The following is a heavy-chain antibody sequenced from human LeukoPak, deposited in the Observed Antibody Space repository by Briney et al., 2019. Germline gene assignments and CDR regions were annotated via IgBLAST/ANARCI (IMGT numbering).Heavy chain of an antibody. CDR3: ARLTSCSGYENDDAFDI. CDR2: IYYSGST. D-gene: IGHD5-12*01. J-gene: IGHJ3*02. Sequence: KPSETLSLTCTVSGGSISSYYWSWIRQPPGKGLEWIGYIYYSGSTNYNPSLKSRVTISVDTSKNQFSLKLSSVTAADMAVYYCARLTSCSGYENDDAFDIWGQGTMVTVSS. V-gene: IGHV4-59*08. CDR1: GGSISSYY.